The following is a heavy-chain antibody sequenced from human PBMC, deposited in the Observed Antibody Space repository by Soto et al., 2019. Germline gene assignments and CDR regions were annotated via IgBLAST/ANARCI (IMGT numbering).Heavy chain of an antibody. J-gene: IGHJ5*02. CDR3: ARDRSLVPPPYGNNWFDP. V-gene: IGHV1-46*01. CDR2: INPSGGST. CDR1: GYTFTSYY. Sequence: GASVKVSCKASGYTFTSYYMHWVRQAPGQGLEWMGIINPSGGSTSYAQKFQGRVTMTRDTSTSTVYMELSSLRSEDTAVYYCARDRSLVPPPYGNNWFDPWGQGTLVTVSS. D-gene: IGHD2-2*01.